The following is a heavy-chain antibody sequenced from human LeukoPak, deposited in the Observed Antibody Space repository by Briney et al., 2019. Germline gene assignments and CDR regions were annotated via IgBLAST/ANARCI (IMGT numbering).Heavy chain of an antibody. D-gene: IGHD3-22*01. V-gene: IGHV7-4-1*02. CDR3: ASDAEYYYDSSGYYHYFDY. CDR2: INTNTGNP. J-gene: IGHJ4*02. CDR1: GYSFTTYA. Sequence: ASVKVSCKASGYSFTTYAMNWVRQAPGQGLEWVGWINTNTGNPTYAQGFTGRFVFSLDTSVSTAYLQISSLKAEDTAMYYCASDAEYYYDSSGYYHYFDYWGQGTLVTVSS.